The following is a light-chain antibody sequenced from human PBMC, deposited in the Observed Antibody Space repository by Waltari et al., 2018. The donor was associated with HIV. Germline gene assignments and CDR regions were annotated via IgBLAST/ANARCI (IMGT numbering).Light chain of an antibody. CDR3: SSYMDYGTLV. CDR1: AAVIGGSNS. J-gene: IGLJ3*02. Sequence: QSDLTQPASVSGSPGQSVTISCTGTAAVIGGSNSVSWSQHHPGKAPKLIIFHVSNRPTGISSRFSGSKSGNTASLTISGLQTEDEADFYCSSYMDYGTLVFGGGTKLTVL. V-gene: IGLV2-14*03. CDR2: HVS.